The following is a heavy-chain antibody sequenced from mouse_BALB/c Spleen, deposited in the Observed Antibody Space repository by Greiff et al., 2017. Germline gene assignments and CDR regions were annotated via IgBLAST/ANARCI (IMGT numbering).Heavy chain of an antibody. CDR1: GYSITSDYA. D-gene: IGHD1-2*01. V-gene: IGHV3-2*02. Sequence: DVQLQESGPGLVKPSQSLSLTCTATGYSITSDYAWKWIRQSPGNILEWMGYISYSGSTSYNPSLKSRISITRDTSTNQFFLQLNSVTTEDTATYDCARGHYYSYYAIDYWGQGTSVTVSA. CDR2: ISYSGST. J-gene: IGHJ4*01. CDR3: ARGHYYSYYAIDY.